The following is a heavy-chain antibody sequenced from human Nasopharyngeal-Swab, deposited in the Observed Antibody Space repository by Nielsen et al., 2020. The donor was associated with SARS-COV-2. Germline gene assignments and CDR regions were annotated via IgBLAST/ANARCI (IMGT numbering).Heavy chain of an antibody. CDR3: ARQVLTYYDFWSGPTPDY. J-gene: IGHJ4*02. V-gene: IGHV4-39*01. CDR1: GGSISSYY. CDR2: IYYSGST. Sequence: SETLSLTCTVSGGSISSYYWSWIRQPPGKGLEWIGSIYYSGSTYYNPSLKSRVTISVDTSKNQFSLKLSSVTAADTAVYYCARQVLTYYDFWSGPTPDYWGQGTLVTVSS. D-gene: IGHD3-3*01.